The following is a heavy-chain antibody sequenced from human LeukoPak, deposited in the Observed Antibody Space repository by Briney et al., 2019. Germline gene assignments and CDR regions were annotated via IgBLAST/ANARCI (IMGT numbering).Heavy chain of an antibody. D-gene: IGHD3-10*01. J-gene: IGHJ3*02. V-gene: IGHV4-39*01. CDR1: GGSISSSSYY. CDR3: ARPPAVRGKHGAFDI. Sequence: SETLSLTCTVSGGSISSSSYYWGWIRQPPGKGLEWIGSIYYSGSTYYNPSLKSRVTISVDTSKNQFSLKLSSVAAADTAVYYCARPPAVRGKHGAFDIWGQGTMVTVSS. CDR2: IYYSGST.